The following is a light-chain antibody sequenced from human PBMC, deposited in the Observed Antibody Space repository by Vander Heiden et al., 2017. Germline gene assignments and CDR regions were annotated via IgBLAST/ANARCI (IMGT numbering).Light chain of an antibody. CDR3: LSYTPSGTQV. V-gene: IGLV2-14*03. CDR2: DVT. Sequence: QSALTQPASVSGSPGQSITTSCTGTSSDVGGYNYVSWYQQHPGKAPTLVIYDVTNRPSGVSDRFSGSKSGNTASLTISGLQTEDESYYYCLSYTPSGTQVFGGGTKLTVL. CDR1: SSDVGGYNY. J-gene: IGLJ2*01.